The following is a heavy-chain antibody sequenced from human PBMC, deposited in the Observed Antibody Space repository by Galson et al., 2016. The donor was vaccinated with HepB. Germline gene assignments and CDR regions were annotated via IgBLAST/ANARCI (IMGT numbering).Heavy chain of an antibody. J-gene: IGHJ4*02. CDR1: NGSFSSGAYF. Sequence: TLSLTCTVSNGSFSSGAYFWSWIRQPAGKTLEWIGRIYTSGSTHYNPSLQSRVTISIDPSMHQFSLTLSSVTAADTAVYYCATSDVLTHYSDFWGQGTLVTVSS. CDR2: IYTSGST. V-gene: IGHV4-61*02. CDR3: ATSDVLTHYSDF. D-gene: IGHD3-9*01.